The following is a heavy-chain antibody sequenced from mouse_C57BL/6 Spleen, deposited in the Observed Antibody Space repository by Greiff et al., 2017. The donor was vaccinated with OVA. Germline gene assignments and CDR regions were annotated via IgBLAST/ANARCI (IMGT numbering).Heavy chain of an antibody. V-gene: IGHV1-52*01. CDR3: ARGTYYGNCLFAY. J-gene: IGHJ3*01. D-gene: IGHD2-10*01. CDR2: IDPSDSET. CDR1: GYTFTSYW. Sequence: QVQLQQPGAELVRPGSSVKLSCKASGYTFTSYWMHWVKQRPIQGLEWIGNIDPSDSETHYNQKFKDKATLTVDKSSSTAYMQLSSLTSEDSAVYDGARGTYYGNCLFAYWGQGTLVTVSA.